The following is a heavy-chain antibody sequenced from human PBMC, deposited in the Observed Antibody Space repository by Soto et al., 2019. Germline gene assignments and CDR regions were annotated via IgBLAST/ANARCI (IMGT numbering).Heavy chain of an antibody. D-gene: IGHD3-16*01. Sequence: QVQLQESGPGLVKPSQTLALTCTVSGDSSISGPYYWSWIRQLPGKGLEYIGYIYYTGSAYHNPSLKSRINISIDPTKYQFSLMLTSVTAADTGVYFCARGLSPAFRGLFYFDSWGQGTLVTVSS. CDR1: GDSSISGPYY. J-gene: IGHJ4*02. V-gene: IGHV4-30-4*01. CDR3: ARGLSPAFRGLFYFDS. CDR2: IYYTGSA.